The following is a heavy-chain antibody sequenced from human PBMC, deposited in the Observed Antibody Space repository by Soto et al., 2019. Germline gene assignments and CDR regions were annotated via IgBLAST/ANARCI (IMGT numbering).Heavy chain of an antibody. Sequence: QVRLVQSGAEVRRPGASVKVSCKAPGDTFTSYYLNWVRQAPGQGLEWMGVINPHGGSTKYAQKFQDRVTMTRDTSRSTVYMELRSLRSDDTAIYYCARSSGGNFGIIIEGSNWFDPWGQGTLVTVSS. J-gene: IGHJ5*02. V-gene: IGHV1-46*01. CDR3: ARSSGGNFGIIIEGSNWFDP. CDR1: GDTFTSYY. CDR2: INPHGGST. D-gene: IGHD3-3*01.